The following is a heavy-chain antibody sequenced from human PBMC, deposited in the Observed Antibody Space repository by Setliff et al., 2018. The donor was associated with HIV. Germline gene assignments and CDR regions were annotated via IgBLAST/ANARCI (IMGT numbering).Heavy chain of an antibody. J-gene: IGHJ4*02. CDR3: AASQIQEGMVRGVFDS. CDR2: VDPEDGET. CDR1: GYTFTDYY. D-gene: IGHD3-10*01. V-gene: IGHV1-69-2*01. Sequence: ASVKVSCKASGYTFTDYYMHWVKQAPGKGPEWMGRVDPEDGETIYAEKFQERVTITRDMSTRTTYMELSSLRSEDTAVYYCAASQIQEGMVRGVFDSWGQGTVVTVSS.